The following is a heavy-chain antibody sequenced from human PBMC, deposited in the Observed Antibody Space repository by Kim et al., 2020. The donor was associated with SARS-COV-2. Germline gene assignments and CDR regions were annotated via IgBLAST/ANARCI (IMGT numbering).Heavy chain of an antibody. Sequence: SETLSLTCTVSGGSISSGGYYWSWIRQHPGKCLEWIGYISYSGSTYYNPSIKSRLTISVDTSKNQFSLKLSSVTAADTAVYYCAGELNTVTTSRHYWGQGTLVTVSS. CDR3: AGELNTVTTSRHY. CDR2: ISYSGST. V-gene: IGHV4-31*03. D-gene: IGHD4-17*01. CDR1: GGSISSGGYY. J-gene: IGHJ4*02.